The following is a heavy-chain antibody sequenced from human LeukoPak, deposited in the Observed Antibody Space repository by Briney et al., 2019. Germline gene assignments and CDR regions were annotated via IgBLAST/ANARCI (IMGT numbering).Heavy chain of an antibody. CDR3: ARVRPTYYYDSSGYYYFDY. CDR1: GFTFSSYA. CDR2: ISGSGGST. J-gene: IGHJ4*02. Sequence: GGSLRLSCAASGFTFSSYAMSWVRQAPGKGLEWVSAISGSGGSTYYADSAKGRFTISRDNSKNTLYLQMNSLRAEDTAVYYCARVRPTYYYDSSGYYYFDYWGQGTLVTVSS. V-gene: IGHV3-23*01. D-gene: IGHD3-22*01.